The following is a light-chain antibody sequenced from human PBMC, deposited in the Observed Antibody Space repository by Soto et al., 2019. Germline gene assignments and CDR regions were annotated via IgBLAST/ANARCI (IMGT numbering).Light chain of an antibody. CDR1: SGTSGYA. CDR3: QTWTTGTVL. J-gene: IGLJ2*01. V-gene: IGLV4-69*01. Sequence: QPVLTQSPSASASLGASVKLTCTLSSGTSGYAIAWHQQQPEKGPRYLMKLNSDGSHSKGDGIPDRFSGSSSGTERYLTISSLQSEDEADYYCQTWTTGTVLFGGGTKLTVL. CDR2: LNSDGSH.